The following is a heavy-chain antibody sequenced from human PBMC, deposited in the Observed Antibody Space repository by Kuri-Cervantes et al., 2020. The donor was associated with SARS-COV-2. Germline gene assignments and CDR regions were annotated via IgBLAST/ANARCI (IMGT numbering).Heavy chain of an antibody. CDR2: ISSSSSYI. D-gene: IGHD1-26*01. J-gene: IGHJ4*02. Sequence: GESLKISCAAFGFTFSSYSMNWVRQAPGKGPEWVSSISSSSSYIYYADSVKGRFTISRDNAKNSLYLQMNSLRAEDTAVYYCASSLVDYFDYWGQGTLVTVSS. V-gene: IGHV3-21*01. CDR3: ASSLVDYFDY. CDR1: GFTFSSYS.